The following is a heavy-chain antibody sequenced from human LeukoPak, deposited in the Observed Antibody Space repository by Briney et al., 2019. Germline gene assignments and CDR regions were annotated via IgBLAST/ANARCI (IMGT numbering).Heavy chain of an antibody. D-gene: IGHD7-27*01. Sequence: SSETLSLTCTVSAGSISGYSWSWIRQPAGKGLEWIGRIYSSGSTNYNPSLKSRVTMSVDTSKNQFSLKLSSVTAADTAVYYCARDGPNWGLLWGQGTLVTVSS. J-gene: IGHJ4*02. CDR3: ARDGPNWGLL. CDR1: AGSISGYS. V-gene: IGHV4-4*07. CDR2: IYSSGST.